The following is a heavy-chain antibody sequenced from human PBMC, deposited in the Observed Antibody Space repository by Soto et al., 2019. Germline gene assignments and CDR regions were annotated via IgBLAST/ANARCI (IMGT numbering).Heavy chain of an antibody. V-gene: IGHV3-30*18. CDR2: ISYDGSKT. D-gene: IGHD6-25*01. J-gene: IGHJ3*01. Sequence: QVQLVESGGGVVQPGRSLRLSCAASGFTFSGFGMHWVRQIPGKGLEWVSFISYDGSKTYYADSMKGRLTISRDNSKDTVYLHMNRLRGEDTAVFDCAKHHFVYSSGWPYAFEGWGQRTKVTVSS. CDR1: GFTFSGFG. CDR3: AKHHFVYSSGWPYAFEG.